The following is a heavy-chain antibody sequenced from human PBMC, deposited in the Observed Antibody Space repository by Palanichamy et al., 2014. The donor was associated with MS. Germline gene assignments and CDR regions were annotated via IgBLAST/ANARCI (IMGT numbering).Heavy chain of an antibody. D-gene: IGHD5-24*01. CDR1: GGAFSGYY. J-gene: IGHJ4*02. CDR3: AATSYNKGVDFDY. CDR2: INLGGST. Sequence: QVQLQQGGAGLLKPSETLSLTCHFYGGAFSGYYWNWIRQPPGKGLEWIGEINLGGSTFYNPSLKSRVSISLDTSRNQFSLKLNSVTAADTAVYYCAATSYNKGVDFDYWGQGSLVTVSS. V-gene: IGHV4-34*01.